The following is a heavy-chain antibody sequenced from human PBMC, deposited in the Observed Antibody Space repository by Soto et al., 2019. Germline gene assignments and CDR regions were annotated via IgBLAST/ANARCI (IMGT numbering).Heavy chain of an antibody. V-gene: IGHV1-8*01. J-gene: IGHJ3*02. CDR2: MNPNSGNT. Sequence: QVQLVQSGAEVKKPGASVKVSCKASGYTFTSYDINWVRQATGQGLEWMGWMNPNSGNTGYAQKFQGRVTMTRNTSISTAYMELSSLRSEDTAVYYCARAGIAAAVLQTYAFDIWGQGTMVTVSS. CDR1: GYTFTSYD. CDR3: ARAGIAAAVLQTYAFDI. D-gene: IGHD6-13*01.